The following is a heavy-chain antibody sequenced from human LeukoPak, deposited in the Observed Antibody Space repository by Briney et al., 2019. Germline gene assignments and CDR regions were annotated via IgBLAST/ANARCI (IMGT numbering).Heavy chain of an antibody. J-gene: IGHJ5*02. D-gene: IGHD3-22*01. CDR2: IYHSGST. V-gene: IGHV4-39*07. CDR1: GGSISSGSYY. CDR3: AKTYYYDSSGYNWFDP. Sequence: SQTLSLTCTVSGGSISSGSYYWGWIRQPPGKGLEWIGIIYHSGSTYYNPSLKSRVTISVDTSKNQFSLKLSSVTAADTAVYYCAKTYYYDSSGYNWFDPWGQGTLVTVSS.